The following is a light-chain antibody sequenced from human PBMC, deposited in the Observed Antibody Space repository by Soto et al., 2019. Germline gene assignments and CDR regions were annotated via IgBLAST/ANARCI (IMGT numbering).Light chain of an antibody. CDR3: LQDYNYPRR. CDR1: EGIRND. CDR2: AAS. Sequence: AIQMTLSPSSLSASVGDRVTITCRASEGIRNDLGWYQQKPGKAPKLLIYAASSLQSGVPSRFSGSGSGTDFTLTISILQPEDFATYYCLQDYNYPRRFGQGTKVDI. V-gene: IGKV1-6*01. J-gene: IGKJ1*01.